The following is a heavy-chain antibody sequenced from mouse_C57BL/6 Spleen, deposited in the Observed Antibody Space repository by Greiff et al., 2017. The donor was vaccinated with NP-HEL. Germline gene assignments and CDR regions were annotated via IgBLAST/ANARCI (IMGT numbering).Heavy chain of an antibody. CDR2: IDPSDSET. J-gene: IGHJ2*01. V-gene: IGHV1-52*01. CDR1: GYTFTSYW. CDR3: ARGTTVVYFDY. Sequence: VQLQESGAELVRPGSSVKLSCKASGYTFTSYWMHWVKQRPIQGLEWIGNIDPSDSETHYNQKFKDKATLTVDKSSSTAYMQVSSLTSEDSAVYYCARGTTVVYFDYWGQGTTLTVSS. D-gene: IGHD1-1*01.